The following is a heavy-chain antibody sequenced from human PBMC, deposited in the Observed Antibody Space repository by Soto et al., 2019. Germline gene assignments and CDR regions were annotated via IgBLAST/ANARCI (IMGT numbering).Heavy chain of an antibody. J-gene: IGHJ4*02. CDR2: IGTAGDT. CDR1: GFTFSSYD. CDR3: ARGGVSTMVEYYFDY. D-gene: IGHD3-10*01. V-gene: IGHV3-13*01. Sequence: HPGGSLRLSCAASGFTFSSYDMHWVRQATGKGLEWVSAIGTAGDTYYPGSVKGRFTISRENAKNSLYLQMNSLRAEDTAVYYCARGGVSTMVEYYFDYWGQGTLVTVSS.